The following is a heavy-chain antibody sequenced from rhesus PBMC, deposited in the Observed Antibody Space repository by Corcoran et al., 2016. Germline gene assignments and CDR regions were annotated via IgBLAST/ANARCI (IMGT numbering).Heavy chain of an antibody. Sequence: EGQLVQSGAEVKKPGASVKISCKASGYTFTDYYLHWVRQAPGKGLEGMGRVDPEDGEAIPAQKFQDTVTITADTSTDTASMELSSLRSEDTAVYYCATAVNEYSNRPYGLDSWGQGVVVTVSS. V-gene: IGHV1-111*02. CDR1: GYTFTDYY. D-gene: IGHD4-23*01. CDR3: ATAVNEYSNRPYGLDS. J-gene: IGHJ6*01. CDR2: VDPEDGEA.